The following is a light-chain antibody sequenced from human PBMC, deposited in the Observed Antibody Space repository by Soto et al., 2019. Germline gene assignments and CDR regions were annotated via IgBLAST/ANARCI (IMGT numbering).Light chain of an antibody. Sequence: EIVFTQSPGTLSLSPGERATLYCRASQSVSRYLAWYQQKPGQAPRLLIYDASNRATGIPARFSGSGSGTDFTLTISSLEPEDFAVYYCQQRSNWPPITFGQGTRLEIK. CDR1: QSVSRY. V-gene: IGKV3-11*01. CDR2: DAS. CDR3: QQRSNWPPIT. J-gene: IGKJ5*01.